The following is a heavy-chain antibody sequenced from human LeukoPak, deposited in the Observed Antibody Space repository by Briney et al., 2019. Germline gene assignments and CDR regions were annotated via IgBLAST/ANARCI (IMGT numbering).Heavy chain of an antibody. D-gene: IGHD3-22*01. V-gene: IGHV3-48*03. J-gene: IGHJ4*02. CDR3: ARGTYYYDSSGYYLDY. CDR1: GFTFSSYE. CDR2: ISSSGSTI. Sequence: GGSLRLSCAASGFTFSSYEMDWVRQAPGKGLEWVSYISSSGSTIYYADSVKGRFTISRDNAKNSLYLQMNSLRAEDTAVYYCARGTYYYDSSGYYLDYWGQGTLVTVSS.